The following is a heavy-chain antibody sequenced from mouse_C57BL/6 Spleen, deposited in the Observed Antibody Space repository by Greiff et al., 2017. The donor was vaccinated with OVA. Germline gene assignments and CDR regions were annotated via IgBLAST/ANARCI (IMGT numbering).Heavy chain of an antibody. V-gene: IGHV1-19*01. J-gene: IGHJ3*01. D-gene: IGHD2-3*01. CDR3: ASPDGYYVVRFAY. CDR1: GYTFTDYY. Sequence: VQLQQSGPVLVKPGASVKMSCKASGYTFTDYYMNWVKQSHGKSLEWIGVINPYNGGTSYNQKFKGKATLTVDKSSSTAYMELNSLTSEDSAVYYCASPDGYYVVRFAYWGQGTLVTVSA. CDR2: INPYNGGT.